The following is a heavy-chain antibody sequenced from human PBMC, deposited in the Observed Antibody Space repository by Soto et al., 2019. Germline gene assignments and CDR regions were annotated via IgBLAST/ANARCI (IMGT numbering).Heavy chain of an antibody. D-gene: IGHD5-18*01. CDR2: ISYDGSNK. CDR3: AKDSKRTERGYSYGHFLYYYYYMDV. V-gene: IGHV3-30*18. Sequence: GGSLRLSCSASGFPLSSYGMHWVRQAPGKGLEWVAVISYDGSNKYYADSVKGRFTISRDNSKNTLYLQMNSLRAEDTAVYYCAKDSKRTERGYSYGHFLYYYYYMDVWGKGTTVTVSS. J-gene: IGHJ6*03. CDR1: GFPLSSYG.